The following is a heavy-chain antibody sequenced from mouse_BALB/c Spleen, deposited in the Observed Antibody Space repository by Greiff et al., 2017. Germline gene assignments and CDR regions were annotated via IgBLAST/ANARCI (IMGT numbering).Heavy chain of an antibody. V-gene: IGHV1-54*01. J-gene: IGHJ3*01. Sequence: VKLLESGAELVRPGTSVKVSCKASGYAFTNYLIEWVKQRPGQGLEWIGVINPGSGGTNYNEKFKGKATLTADKSSSTAYMQLSSLTSDDSAVYCGAGITTEFANWGEGSLVTVSA. CDR1: GYAFTNYL. CDR3: AGITTEFAN. CDR2: INPGSGGT. D-gene: IGHD1-1*01.